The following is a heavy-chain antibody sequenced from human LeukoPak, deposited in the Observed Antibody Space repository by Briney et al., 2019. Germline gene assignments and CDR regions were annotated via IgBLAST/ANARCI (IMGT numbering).Heavy chain of an antibody. Sequence: SETLSLTCTVSGDSISSHYWSWVRQSPGKGREWLGYIYHTGTPNYNPSLKSRLPMSRDTSKNYFSLKLNSMTAADTAVCYCARGARYDFVSGYYPNWFDRWGQGTLVTVSS. J-gene: IGHJ5*02. D-gene: IGHD3-3*01. CDR2: IYHTGTP. V-gene: IGHV4-59*11. CDR1: GDSISSHY. CDR3: ARGARYDFVSGYYPNWFDR.